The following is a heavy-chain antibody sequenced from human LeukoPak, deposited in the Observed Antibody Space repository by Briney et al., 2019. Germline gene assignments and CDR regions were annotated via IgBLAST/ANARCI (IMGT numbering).Heavy chain of an antibody. CDR2: IYTSGST. V-gene: IGHV4-61*02. CDR1: GGSISSGGYY. J-gene: IGHJ3*02. D-gene: IGHD4-23*01. Sequence: PSETLSLTCAVSGGSISSGGYYWSWIRQPAGKGLEWIGRIYTSGSTNYNPSLKSRVTMSVDTSKNQFSLKLSSVTAADTAVYYCARDNSFTTIHDDAFGIWGQGTMVTVSS. CDR3: ARDNSFTTIHDDAFGI.